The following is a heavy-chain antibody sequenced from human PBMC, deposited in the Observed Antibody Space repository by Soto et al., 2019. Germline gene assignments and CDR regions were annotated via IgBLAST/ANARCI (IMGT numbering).Heavy chain of an antibody. D-gene: IGHD5-12*01. J-gene: IGHJ6*02. CDR3: AKGTAGYYYYYSGMDV. CDR2: ISYDGSNE. CDR1: GFTFSGYG. Sequence: QVQLVESGGGVVQPGRSLRLSCAASGFTFSGYGMHWVRQVPGKGLEWVAGISYDGSNEHYADSVKGRFTISRDNSENTLYLQMNSLRTEDTAVYYCAKGTAGYYYYYSGMDVWGQGTTVTVSS. V-gene: IGHV3-30*18.